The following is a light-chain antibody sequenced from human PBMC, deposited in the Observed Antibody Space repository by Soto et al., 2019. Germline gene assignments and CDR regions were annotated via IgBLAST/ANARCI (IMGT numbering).Light chain of an antibody. J-gene: IGKJ2*01. CDR3: QQFTPSPSYT. Sequence: EIVLTQSPGTLSLSPGESATLSCRASQSVSSSYLAWYQQKPGQAPRLLIYGASTRASGIPDMFSGSGSGTDFTLTISRLEPEDLALYYCQQFTPSPSYTFGQGTKLEIK. CDR1: QSVSSSY. V-gene: IGKV3-20*01. CDR2: GAS.